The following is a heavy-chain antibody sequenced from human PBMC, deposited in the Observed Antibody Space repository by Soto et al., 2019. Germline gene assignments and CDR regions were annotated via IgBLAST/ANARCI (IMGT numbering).Heavy chain of an antibody. J-gene: IGHJ5*02. Sequence: QVQLVESGGGLVKPGGSLRVSCAASGFSFSDYYMTWIHQAPGKGLEWVSYISGSGDNIHYADSVKGRFTISRDNAKNSLYLQMDSLRVEDTAVYYCARGACITCYYDDWFDTWGQGTLVTVSS. CDR2: ISGSGDNI. CDR1: GFSFSDYY. D-gene: IGHD2-15*01. CDR3: ARGACITCYYDDWFDT. V-gene: IGHV3-11*01.